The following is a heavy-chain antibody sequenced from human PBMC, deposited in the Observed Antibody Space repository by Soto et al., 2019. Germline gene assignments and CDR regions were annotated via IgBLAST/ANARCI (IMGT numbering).Heavy chain of an antibody. CDR1: GASISSGGYY. CDR2: IYYIGST. Sequence: SETLSLTCAVSGASISSGGYYWSWIRQRPGKGLEWIGYIYYIGSTYYNPSLKSRVTISVDTSKTQFSLKLSSVTAADTAVYYCAREVGRYGGYRVYAPDYFDYWVQGTLVTVSS. CDR3: AREVGRYGGYRVYAPDYFDY. J-gene: IGHJ4*02. V-gene: IGHV4-31*11. D-gene: IGHD5-12*01.